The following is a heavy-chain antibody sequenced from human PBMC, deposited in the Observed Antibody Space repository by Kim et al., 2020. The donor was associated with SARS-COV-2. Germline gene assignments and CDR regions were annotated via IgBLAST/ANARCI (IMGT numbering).Heavy chain of an antibody. CDR3: ARVGSTGTTNYDAFDI. Sequence: LKSRYTISVDTSKNQFSLKLSSVTAADTAVYYCARVGSTGTTNYDAFDIWGQGTMVTVSS. J-gene: IGHJ3*02. V-gene: IGHV4-34*01. D-gene: IGHD1-7*01.